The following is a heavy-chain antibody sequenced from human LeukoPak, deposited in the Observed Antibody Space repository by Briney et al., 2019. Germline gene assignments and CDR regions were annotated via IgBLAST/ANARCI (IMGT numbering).Heavy chain of an antibody. CDR1: GYTFTVNY. CDR3: ARVGFCTKGVCYSFDY. J-gene: IGHJ4*02. D-gene: IGHD2-8*01. CDR2: INPNSGGT. V-gene: IGHV1-2*02. Sequence: ASVKVSCKPSGYTFTVNYIHWVRQAPGQGPEWMGWINPNSGGTNYAQKFQGRVTMTRDTSISTAYTELSRLTSDDTAVYYCARVGFCTKGVCYSFDYWGQGTLVTVSS.